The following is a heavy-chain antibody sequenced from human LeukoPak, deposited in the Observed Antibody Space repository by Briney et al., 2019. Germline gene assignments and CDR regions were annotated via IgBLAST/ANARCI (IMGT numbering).Heavy chain of an antibody. J-gene: IGHJ4*02. V-gene: IGHV4-30-2*01. CDR3: ASEDTAMAY. CDR1: GGSTSSGGYS. Sequence: SETLSLTCAVSGGSTSSGGYSWSWIRQPPGKGLEWIGYIYHSGSTYYNPSLKSRVTISVDRSKNQFSLKLSSVTAADTAVYYCASEDTAMAYWGQGTLVTVSS. CDR2: IYHSGST. D-gene: IGHD5-18*01.